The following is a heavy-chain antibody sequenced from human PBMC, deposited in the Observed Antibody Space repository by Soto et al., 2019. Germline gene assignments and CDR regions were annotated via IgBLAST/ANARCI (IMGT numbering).Heavy chain of an antibody. CDR2: INPNSGAT. J-gene: IGHJ6*02. CDR1: GYTFTGXY. Sequence: GASVKVSCKXSGYTFTGXYMHWVRQAPGQGLEWMGCINPNSGATNYAKKFQGRVTMNRDTSISTAYMELTRLTSDDTAVYYCARDGSSQWANYFYCSVDVWGQGTTVTVSS. V-gene: IGHV1-2*02. D-gene: IGHD2-15*01. CDR3: ARDGSSQWANYFYCSVDV.